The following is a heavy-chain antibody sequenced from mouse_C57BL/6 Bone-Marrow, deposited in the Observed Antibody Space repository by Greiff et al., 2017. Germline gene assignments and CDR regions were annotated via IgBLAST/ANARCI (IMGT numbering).Heavy chain of an antibody. J-gene: IGHJ4*01. V-gene: IGHV1-53*01. CDR1: GYTFTSYW. Sequence: QVQLPQPGTELVKPGASVKLSCKASGYTFTSYWMHWVKQRPGQGLEWIGNINPSNGGTNYNEKFKSKATLTVDKSSSTAYMQLSSLTSEDSAVXYCAREGYDYDYYYAMDYWGQGTSGTVSS. CDR2: INPSNGGT. D-gene: IGHD2-4*01. CDR3: AREGYDYDYYYAMDY.